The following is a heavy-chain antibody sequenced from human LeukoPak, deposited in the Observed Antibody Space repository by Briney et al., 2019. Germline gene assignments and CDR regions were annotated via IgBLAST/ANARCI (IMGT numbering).Heavy chain of an antibody. CDR3: ARDDAIVATGSFDY. CDR2: SRTYIRNT. J-gene: IGHJ4*02. D-gene: IGHD5-12*01. Sequence: ASVKVSCKASGYTFTSYCINCVRQAPGQGLEWMGWSRTYIRNTNYEQTLQGRVTMTTDTSTSTASMELRSLRSDDTAVYYCARDDAIVATGSFDYWGEGTLVTVSS. V-gene: IGHV1-18*01. CDR1: GYTFTSYC.